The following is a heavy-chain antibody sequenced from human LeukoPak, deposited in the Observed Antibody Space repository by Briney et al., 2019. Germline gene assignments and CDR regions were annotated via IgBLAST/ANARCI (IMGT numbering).Heavy chain of an antibody. CDR1: GYTFTSYG. V-gene: IGHV1-18*01. J-gene: IGHJ5*02. CDR3: ARANYDFWSGPSWFDP. Sequence: ASVKVSCKASGYTFTSYGISWVRQAPGQGLEWMGWISAYNGNTNYAQKLQGRVTMTTDTSTSTTYMELRSLRSDDTAVYYCARANYDFWSGPSWFDPWGQGTLVTVSS. CDR2: ISAYNGNT. D-gene: IGHD3-3*01.